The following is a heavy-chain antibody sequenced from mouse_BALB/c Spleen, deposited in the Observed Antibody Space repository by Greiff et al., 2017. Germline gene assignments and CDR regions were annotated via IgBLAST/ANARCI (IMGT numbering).Heavy chain of an antibody. CDR2: IYPGGGYT. CDR3: ARRGLDSSGYWFAY. D-gene: IGHD3-2*01. V-gene: IGHV1-63*02. J-gene: IGHJ3*01. CDR1: GYTFTNYW. Sequence: VQLQQSGAELVRPGTSVKISCKASGYTFTNYWLGWVKQRPGHGLEWIGDIYPGGGYTNYNEKFKGKATLTADTSSSPAYMQLSSLTSEDSAVYFCARRGLDSSGYWFAYWGQGTLVTVSA.